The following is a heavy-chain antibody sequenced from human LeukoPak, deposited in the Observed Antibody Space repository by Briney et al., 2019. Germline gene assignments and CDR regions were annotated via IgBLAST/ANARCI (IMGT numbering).Heavy chain of an antibody. CDR2: ISARSNYI. J-gene: IGHJ4*02. V-gene: IGHV3-21*01. D-gene: IGHD3-22*01. CDR3: VRLRRNSDTSGFYYYYDF. Sequence: GGSLRLSCVASGYTFSSYSINWVRQAPGKGLEWFSSISARSNYIYYAHSVRGRFSISRDDARDSLYLQMNSLRAEDTAVYYCVRLRRNSDTSGFYYYYDFWGQGTLVTVSS. CDR1: GYTFSSYS.